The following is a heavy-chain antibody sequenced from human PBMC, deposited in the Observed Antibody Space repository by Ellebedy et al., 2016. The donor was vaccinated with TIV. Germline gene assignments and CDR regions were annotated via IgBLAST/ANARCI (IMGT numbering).Heavy chain of an antibody. D-gene: IGHD3-10*01. CDR1: GFTFRSYW. CDR3: TKARAGDLGYFDH. V-gene: IGHV3-7*03. J-gene: IGHJ4*02. CDR2: IKQDGIEK. Sequence: GESLKISCAASGFTFRSYWMSWVRQAPGKGLEWVANIKQDGIEKYYVGSVKGRFTISRDNAKKSVYLHMNSLRPEDTAIYYCTKARAGDLGYFDHWGQGALVIVSS.